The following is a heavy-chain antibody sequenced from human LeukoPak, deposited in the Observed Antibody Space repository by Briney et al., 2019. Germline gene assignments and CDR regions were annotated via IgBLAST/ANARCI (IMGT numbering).Heavy chain of an antibody. D-gene: IGHD4-11*01. CDR3: ARAAGFDYSNYWDNWFDP. J-gene: IGHJ5*02. CDR2: MNPNSGNT. Sequence: ASVKVSCKASGYTFTGYGTSWVRQAPGQGLEWMGWMNPNSGNTGYAQKFQGRVTMTRNTSISTAYMELSSLRSEDTAVYYCARAAGFDYSNYWDNWFDPWGQGTLVTVSS. V-gene: IGHV1-8*02. CDR1: GYTFTGYG.